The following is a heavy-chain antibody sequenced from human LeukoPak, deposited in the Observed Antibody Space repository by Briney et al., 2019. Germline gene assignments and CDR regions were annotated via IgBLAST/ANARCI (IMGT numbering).Heavy chain of an antibody. CDR3: AMLKNAFDF. CDR2: IKQDGSEK. CDR1: GFTFIRFW. J-gene: IGHJ3*01. Sequence: PGGSRRLSCAATGFTFIRFWMSWVRQAPGKGLEWVANIKQDGSEKYYVDSVKGRFTISRDNAKNSLYLQMNSLRAEDTAVYYCAMLKNAFDFWGQGTMVTVSS. V-gene: IGHV3-7*01.